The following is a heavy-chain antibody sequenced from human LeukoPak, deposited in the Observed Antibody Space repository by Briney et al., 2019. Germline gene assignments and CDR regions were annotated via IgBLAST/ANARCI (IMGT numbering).Heavy chain of an antibody. CDR2: ISGSGGST. Sequence: EGSLRLSCAASGFNFSSYAMSWVRQAPGKGLEWVSAISGSGGSTYYADSVKGRFTISRDNSKNTLYLQMNSLRAEDTAVYYCAKGSDILFPPFDYWGQGTLVTVSS. J-gene: IGHJ4*02. V-gene: IGHV3-23*01. CDR1: GFNFSSYA. CDR3: AKGSDILFPPFDY. D-gene: IGHD3-9*01.